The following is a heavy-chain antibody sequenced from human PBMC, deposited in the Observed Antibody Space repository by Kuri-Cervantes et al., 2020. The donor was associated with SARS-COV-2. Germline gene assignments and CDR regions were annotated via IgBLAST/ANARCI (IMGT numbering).Heavy chain of an antibody. CDR1: GGTFSSYA. V-gene: IGHV1-69*13. CDR3: ARSPLTRRYSSGWTERYYYYYYMDV. J-gene: IGHJ6*03. D-gene: IGHD6-19*01. Sequence: SVKVSCKASGGTFSSYAISWVRQAPGQGLEWMGRIIPIFGTANYAQKFQGRVTITADESTSTAYMELRSLRSDDTAVYYCARSPLTRRYSSGWTERYYYYYYMDVWGRGTTVTVSS. CDR2: IIPIFGTA.